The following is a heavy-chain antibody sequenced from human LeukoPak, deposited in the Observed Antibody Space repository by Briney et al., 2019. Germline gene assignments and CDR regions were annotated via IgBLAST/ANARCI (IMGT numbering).Heavy chain of an antibody. J-gene: IGHJ6*02. CDR3: ARAPRSSSANYYYYGMDV. CDR1: GYTFTSYA. V-gene: IGHV1-3*01. Sequence: GASVKVSCKASGYTFTSYAMHWVRQAPGQRLEWMGWINAGNGNTKYPQKFQGRVTITRDTSASTAYMELSSLRSEDTAVYYCARAPRSSSANYYYYGMDVWGQGTTVTVSS. D-gene: IGHD6-6*01. CDR2: INAGNGNT.